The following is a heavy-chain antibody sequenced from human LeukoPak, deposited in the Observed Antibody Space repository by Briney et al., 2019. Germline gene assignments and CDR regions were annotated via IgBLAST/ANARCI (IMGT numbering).Heavy chain of an antibody. D-gene: IGHD1-26*01. CDR1: GDSISSSGYY. CDR3: ARSKNGKCDY. J-gene: IGHJ4*02. Sequence: SETLSPTCSVSGDSISSSGYYWGWIRQPPGKGLERIGSMYYGGNTYYNASLKSRVTISVDTSKNLFSLKLNSVTAADTGVYYCARSKNGKCDYWGQGTLVTVSS. CDR2: MYYGGNT. V-gene: IGHV4-39*07.